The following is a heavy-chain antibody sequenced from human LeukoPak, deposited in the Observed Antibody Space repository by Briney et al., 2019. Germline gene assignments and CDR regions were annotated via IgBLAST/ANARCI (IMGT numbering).Heavy chain of an antibody. V-gene: IGHV3-23*01. CDR2: ISGSGGST. J-gene: IGHJ4*02. CDR1: GFTFSSYA. Sequence: GGSLRLSCAASGFTFSSYAMSWVRQAPGKGLEWVSAISGSGGSTCYADSVKGRFTISRDNSKNTLYLQMDSLRAEDTAVYYCAKDPHSSSWYIFDYWGQGTLVTVSS. D-gene: IGHD6-13*01. CDR3: AKDPHSSSWYIFDY.